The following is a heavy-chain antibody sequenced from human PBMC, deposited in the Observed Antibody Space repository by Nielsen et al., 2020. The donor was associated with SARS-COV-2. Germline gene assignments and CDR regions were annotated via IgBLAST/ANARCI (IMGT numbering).Heavy chain of an antibody. Sequence: SETLSLTCTVSGGSISSYYWSWIRQPPGKGLEWIGYIYYSGSTNYNPSLKSRVTISVDTSKNQFPLKLSSVTAADTAVYYCARGGDGYPIDYWGQGTLVTVSS. CDR2: IYYSGST. D-gene: IGHD5-24*01. CDR1: GGSISSYY. V-gene: IGHV4-59*01. J-gene: IGHJ4*02. CDR3: ARGGDGYPIDY.